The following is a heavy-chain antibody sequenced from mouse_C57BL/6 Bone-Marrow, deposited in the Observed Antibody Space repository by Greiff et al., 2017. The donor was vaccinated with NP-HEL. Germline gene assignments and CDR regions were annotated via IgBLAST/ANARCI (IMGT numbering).Heavy chain of an antibody. V-gene: IGHV1-59*01. J-gene: IGHJ2*01. CDR3: ASSSPYFDY. CDR2: IDPSDSYT. D-gene: IGHD1-1*01. Sequence: QVQLQQPGAELVRPGTSVKLSCEASGYTFTSYWMHWVKQRPGQGLEWIGVIDPSDSYTNYNQKFKGKAKLTVDTSSSTAYMQLSSLTSEDSAVYYCASSSPYFDYWGQGTTLTVSS. CDR1: GYTFTSYW.